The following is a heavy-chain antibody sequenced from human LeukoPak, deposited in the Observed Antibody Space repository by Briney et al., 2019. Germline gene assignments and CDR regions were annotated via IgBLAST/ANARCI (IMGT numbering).Heavy chain of an antibody. D-gene: IGHD3-10*02. V-gene: IGHV3-7*01. CDR3: AELGITMIGGV. Sequence: GGSLRLSCVASGFSFSSYWMSWVRQTPGEGLEWVANIKQEGSARYVDSVTGRFTISRDNSKNSLYLQTNSLRAEDTAVYYCAELGITMIGGVWGKGTTVTISS. CDR2: IKQEGSA. J-gene: IGHJ6*04. CDR1: GFSFSSYW.